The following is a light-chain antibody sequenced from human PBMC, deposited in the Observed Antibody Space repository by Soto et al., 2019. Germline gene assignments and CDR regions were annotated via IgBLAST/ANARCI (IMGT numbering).Light chain of an antibody. Sequence: DVQLTQSPSSLSASVGDRVSITCRASESITKYLSWYQQKPGKAPKLLIYGASSLQSGVPLRFGGSGFGTDFTLNISSLQSEDFATYYCQQTHSVPRTFGGGTKVEI. CDR1: ESITKY. CDR2: GAS. CDR3: QQTHSVPRT. V-gene: IGKV1-39*01. J-gene: IGKJ4*01.